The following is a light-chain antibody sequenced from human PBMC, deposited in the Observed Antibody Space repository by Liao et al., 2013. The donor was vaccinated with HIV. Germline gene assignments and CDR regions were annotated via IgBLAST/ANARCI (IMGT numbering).Light chain of an antibody. V-gene: IGLV3-21*01. J-gene: IGLJ1*01. CDR2: FES. CDR3: QVYETTGDQRFV. CDR1: NIGDKI. Sequence: SYVLTQAPSVSVAPGKTARITCTGNNIGDKIVSWYRQKPGQAPVVVIYFESDRPSGTPERFSASNSGNTATLIIRRVEAGDEADYYCQVYETTGDQRFVFGGGTKVTVL.